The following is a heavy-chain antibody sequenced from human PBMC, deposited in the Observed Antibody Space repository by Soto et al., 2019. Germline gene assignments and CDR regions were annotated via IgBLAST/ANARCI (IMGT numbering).Heavy chain of an antibody. J-gene: IGHJ4*02. D-gene: IGHD2-15*01. CDR3: GTESHCSGGSCYSPIGY. CDR1: GFTVSSKY. Sequence: EVQLVESGGGLIQPGGSLRLSCAASGFTVSSKYMTWVRQAPGKGLEWVSVIYVAGMTYYADSVKGRFTISRDNSKNTLYLQMNSLRAEDTAVYYCGTESHCSGGSCYSPIGYWGQGTLVTVSS. V-gene: IGHV3-53*01. CDR2: IYVAGMT.